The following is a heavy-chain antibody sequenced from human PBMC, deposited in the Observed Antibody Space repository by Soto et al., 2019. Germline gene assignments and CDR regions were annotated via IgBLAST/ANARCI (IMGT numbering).Heavy chain of an antibody. CDR1: GYTSTSYA. CDR3: ARDLAFRTCYDFWSGYYPLDGMDV. CDR2: INAGNGNT. D-gene: IGHD3-3*01. Sequence: ASVKVSCKASGYTSTSYAMHWVRQAPGQRLEWMGWINAGNGNTKYSQKFQGRVTITRTTSASTSASTAYMELSSLRSEDTAVYYCARDLAFRTCYDFWSGYYPLDGMDVWGQGTTVTVSS. J-gene: IGHJ6*02. V-gene: IGHV1-3*01.